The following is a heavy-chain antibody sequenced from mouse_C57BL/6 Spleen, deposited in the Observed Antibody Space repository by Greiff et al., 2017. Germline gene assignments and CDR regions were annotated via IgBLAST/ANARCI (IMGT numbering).Heavy chain of an antibody. J-gene: IGHJ2*01. D-gene: IGHD2-4*01. CDR1: GYTFTDHT. Sequence: QVQLKQSDAELVKPGASVKISCKVSGYTFTDHTIHWMKQRPEQGLEWIGYIYPRDGSTKYNEKFKGKATLTADKSYSTAYMPLIHLTSEDSAVYFCARALYDYDAPYFDYWGQGTTLTVSS. CDR3: ARALYDYDAPYFDY. V-gene: IGHV1-78*01. CDR2: IYPRDGST.